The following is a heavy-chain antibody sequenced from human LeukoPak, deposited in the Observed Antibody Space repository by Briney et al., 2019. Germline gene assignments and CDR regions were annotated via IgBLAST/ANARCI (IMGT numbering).Heavy chain of an antibody. CDR3: ASGPSFMVRGVLQVNWFDP. D-gene: IGHD3-10*01. CDR1: GGTFSSYA. J-gene: IGHJ5*02. Sequence: GASVKVSCKASGGTFSSYAISWVRQAPGQGLEWMGGIIPIFGTANYAQKFQGRVTITADESTSTAYMELSSLRSEDTAVHYCASGPSFMVRGVLQVNWFDPWGQGTLVTVSS. V-gene: IGHV1-69*13. CDR2: IIPIFGTA.